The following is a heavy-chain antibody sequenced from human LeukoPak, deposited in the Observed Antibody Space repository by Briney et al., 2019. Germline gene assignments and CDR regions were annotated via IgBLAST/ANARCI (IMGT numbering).Heavy chain of an antibody. CDR1: GYTFTSYG. J-gene: IGHJ5*02. Sequence: GASVKVSCKASGYTFTSYGISCVRQAPGQGLEWMGWISAYNGNTNYAQKPHGRVTMTTDTSTSTAYMELRSLRSDDTAVYYCARQPGTTVTSDNWFDPWGQGTLVTVSS. V-gene: IGHV1-18*01. CDR2: ISAYNGNT. CDR3: ARQPGTTVTSDNWFDP. D-gene: IGHD4-11*01.